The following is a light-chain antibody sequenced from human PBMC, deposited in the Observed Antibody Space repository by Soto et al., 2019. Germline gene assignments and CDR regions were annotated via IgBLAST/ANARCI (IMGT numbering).Light chain of an antibody. CDR2: EVS. Sequence: QSVLTQPASVSGSPGQSITISCTGTSSDVGSYNFVSWYQQHPGKAPKLMIFEVSHRPSGVSIRFSASKSGNTASLTISGLQAEDEADYYCSSYTSSSTLVFGTGTKVTVL. V-gene: IGLV2-14*01. CDR3: SSYTSSSTLV. J-gene: IGLJ1*01. CDR1: SSDVGSYNF.